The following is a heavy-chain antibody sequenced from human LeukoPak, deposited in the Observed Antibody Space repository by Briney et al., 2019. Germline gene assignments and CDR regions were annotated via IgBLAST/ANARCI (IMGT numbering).Heavy chain of an antibody. V-gene: IGHV1-2*02. Sequence: ASVKVSCKASGYRFTNYYMHWVRQAPGQGLEWMGWINLNTGGTKFAQKFQGRVIMTRDTSITTAYMELSRLTSDDTAVYYCARGPYDDSGYSDYWGQGTLVTVSS. J-gene: IGHJ4*02. CDR3: ARGPYDDSGYSDY. D-gene: IGHD3-22*01. CDR1: GYRFTNYY. CDR2: INLNTGGT.